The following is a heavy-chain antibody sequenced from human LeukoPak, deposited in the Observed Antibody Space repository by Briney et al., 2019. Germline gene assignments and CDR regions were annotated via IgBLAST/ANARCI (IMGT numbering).Heavy chain of an antibody. CDR2: ISSDGSST. Sequence: GGSLSLSWGASGFSFRRDSAKKIRQTQGKGLGWVSRISSDGSSTTYPNSVKGRFTISRDNAKNTPYLQMNNLRAEDTAMYCARDQRGTGRPDIDNWGQGTLVIVSS. CDR3: ARDQRGTGRPDIDN. J-gene: IGHJ4*02. V-gene: IGHV3-74*03. D-gene: IGHD6-6*01. CDR1: GFSFRRDS.